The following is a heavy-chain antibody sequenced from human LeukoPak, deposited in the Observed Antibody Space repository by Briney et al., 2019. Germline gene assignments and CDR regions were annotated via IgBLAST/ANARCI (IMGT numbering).Heavy chain of an antibody. CDR2: INRDGSAK. J-gene: IGHJ4*02. D-gene: IGHD6-13*01. V-gene: IGHV3-7*01. CDR1: GFTFSSFW. Sequence: GSLRLSCAASGFTFSSFWVTWVRQAPGKGLEWVANINRDGSAKTYVDSVKGRFIISRDNAKNSVYLRMSSLRAEDTAVYYCATAPAAADSFWGQGTLVAVSS. CDR3: ATAPAAADSF.